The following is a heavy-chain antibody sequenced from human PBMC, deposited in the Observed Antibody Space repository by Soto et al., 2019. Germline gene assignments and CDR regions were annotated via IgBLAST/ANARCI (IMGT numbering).Heavy chain of an antibody. CDR1: VGSISISSYY. J-gene: IGHJ5*02. CDR3: ARLPNSYDFWSGYRNWFDP. D-gene: IGHD3-3*01. CDR2: IYYSGST. V-gene: IGHV4-39*01. Sequence: AAETLSLTCTVSVGSISISSYYWGWIRQPPGNGREWIGSIYYSGSTYYNPSLKSRVTISVDTSKNQFSLKLSSVTAADTAVYYCARLPNSYDFWSGYRNWFDPWGQGTMVTVSS.